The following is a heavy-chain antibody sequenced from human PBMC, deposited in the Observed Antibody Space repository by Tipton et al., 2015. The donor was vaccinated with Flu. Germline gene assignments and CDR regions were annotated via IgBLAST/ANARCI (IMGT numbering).Heavy chain of an antibody. CDR1: GYSITSNYY. Sequence: TLSLTCSVSGYSITSNYYWAWMRQSPGKGLEWVGSISHSGVTHYNPSLSRVTISLDTSKNHFSLRLASVTASDAAVYYCARDRTTVTTWDGFDIWGQGTMVAVSS. D-gene: IGHD4-17*01. CDR2: ISHSGVT. J-gene: IGHJ3*02. CDR3: ARDRTTVTTWDGFDI. V-gene: IGHV4-38-2*02.